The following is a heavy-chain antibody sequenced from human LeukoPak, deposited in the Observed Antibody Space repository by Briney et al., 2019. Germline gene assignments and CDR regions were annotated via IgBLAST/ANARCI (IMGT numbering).Heavy chain of an antibody. D-gene: IGHD6-19*01. CDR1: GGSISSGGYY. CDR2: IYYSGST. V-gene: IGHV4-31*03. J-gene: IGHJ4*02. Sequence: SETLSLTCTVSGGSISSGGYYWSWIRQHPGKGLEWIGYIYYSGSTYYNPSLKSRVTISVDTSKNQSSLKLSSVTAADTAVYYCARGQDSSGWYFDYWGQGTLVTVSS. CDR3: ARGQDSSGWYFDY.